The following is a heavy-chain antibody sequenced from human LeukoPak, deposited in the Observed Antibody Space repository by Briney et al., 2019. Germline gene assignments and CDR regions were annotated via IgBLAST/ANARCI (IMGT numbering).Heavy chain of an antibody. V-gene: IGHV1-69*04. Sequence: ASVKVSCKASGGTFSSYAISWVRQAPGQGLDWMGRIIPILGIANYAQKFQGRVTITADKSTSTAYMELSSLRSEDTAVYYCARGIGSYPVASYYYYGMDVWGQGTTVTVSS. CDR2: IIPILGIA. CDR1: GGTFSSYA. D-gene: IGHD1-26*01. J-gene: IGHJ6*02. CDR3: ARGIGSYPVASYYYYGMDV.